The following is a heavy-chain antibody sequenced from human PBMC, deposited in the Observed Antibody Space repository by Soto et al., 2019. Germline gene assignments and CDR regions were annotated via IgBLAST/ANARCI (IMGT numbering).Heavy chain of an antibody. D-gene: IGHD6-19*01. CDR3: ARRIAVAGTDYFDY. CDR1: CYSITSGSY. Sequence: SETLSLTCGVSCYSITSGSYWGWIRQPPGKGLEWIGNIFHNGGTYDNPSLRGRLTMSVDTSKNQFSLKLSSVTAADTAVYYCARRIAVAGTDYFDYWGPGTLVTVSS. CDR2: IFHNGGT. V-gene: IGHV4-38-2*01. J-gene: IGHJ4*02.